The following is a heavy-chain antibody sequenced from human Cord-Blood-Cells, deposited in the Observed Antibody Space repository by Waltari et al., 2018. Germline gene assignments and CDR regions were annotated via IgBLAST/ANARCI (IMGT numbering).Heavy chain of an antibody. CDR2: INHSGST. J-gene: IGHJ3*02. CDR1: GGPFSGYY. Sequence: QVQLQQWGAGLLKPSETLSLTCAVYGGPFSGYYWSWIRQPPGKGLEWIGEINHSGSTNYNPSLKSRVTISVDTSKNQFSLKLSSVTAADTAVYYCAGPRGDEDAFDIWGQGTMVTVSS. D-gene: IGHD3-10*01. CDR3: AGPRGDEDAFDI. V-gene: IGHV4-34*01.